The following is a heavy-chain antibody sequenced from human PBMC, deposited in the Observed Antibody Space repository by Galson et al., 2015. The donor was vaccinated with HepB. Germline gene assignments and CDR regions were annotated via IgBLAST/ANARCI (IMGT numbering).Heavy chain of an antibody. CDR1: GFTFSSYW. J-gene: IGHJ6*03. V-gene: IGHV3-7*03. D-gene: IGHD3-3*01. CDR3: ARESKVGNDFWSGYYRNYYYYYMDV. Sequence: SLRLSCAASGFTFSSYWMSWVRQAPGKGLEWVANIKQDGSEKYYVDSVKGRFTISRDNAKNSLYLQMNSLRAEDTAVYYCARESKVGNDFWSGYYRNYYYYYMDVWGKGTTVTVSS. CDR2: IKQDGSEK.